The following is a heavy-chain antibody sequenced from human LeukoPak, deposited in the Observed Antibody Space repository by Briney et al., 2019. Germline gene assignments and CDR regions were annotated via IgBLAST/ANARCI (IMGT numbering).Heavy chain of an antibody. CDR1: GGSFSGYY. CDR3: ASGGYSYDSNWFDP. J-gene: IGHJ5*02. Sequence: SQTLSLTCGVHGGSFSGYYWSWIRQPPGKGLEWIGEINHSGSTNYNPSLKSRVTISVDTSKNQFSLKLSSVTAADTAVYYCASGGYSYDSNWFDPWGQGTLVTVSS. V-gene: IGHV4-34*01. D-gene: IGHD5-18*01. CDR2: INHSGST.